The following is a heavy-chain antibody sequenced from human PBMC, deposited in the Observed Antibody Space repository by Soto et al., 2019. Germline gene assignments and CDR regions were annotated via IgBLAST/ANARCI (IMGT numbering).Heavy chain of an antibody. CDR2: INHSGST. Sequence: SETLSLTCAVYGGSFSGYYWSWIRQPPGKGLEWIGEINHSGSTNYNPSLKSRVTVSVDTSKNQFSLKLSSVTAADTAVYYCARIDYWGQGTLVTVSS. J-gene: IGHJ4*02. CDR1: GGSFSGYY. V-gene: IGHV4-34*01. CDR3: ARIDY.